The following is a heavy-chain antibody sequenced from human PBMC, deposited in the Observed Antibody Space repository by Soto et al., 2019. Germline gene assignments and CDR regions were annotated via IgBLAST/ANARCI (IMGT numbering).Heavy chain of an antibody. V-gene: IGHV3-30*04. CDR2: ISYDGRNK. Sequence: GGSLRLSCAASGFPVSGYSMHWVRQAPGKGLEWVALISYDGRNKDYADSVKGRFTISRDDSKNTLYLQMNSLRAEDTAVYYYVRCWGTGDGSNLRYNWFDPWGQGTLVTVSS. CDR1: GFPVSGYS. D-gene: IGHD1-1*01. J-gene: IGHJ5*02. CDR3: VRCWGTGDGSNLRYNWFDP.